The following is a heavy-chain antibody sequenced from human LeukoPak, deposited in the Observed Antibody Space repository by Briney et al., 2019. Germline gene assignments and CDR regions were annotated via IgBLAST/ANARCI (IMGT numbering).Heavy chain of an antibody. CDR1: GGSFSGYY. D-gene: IGHD3-9*01. Sequence: SETLSLTCAVYGGSFSGYYWSWIRQPPGKGLEWIGEINHSGSTNYNPSLKSRVTISVDTSKNQFSLKLSSVTAADTAVYYCARSLYDINDYWGRGTLVTVSS. J-gene: IGHJ4*02. CDR2: INHSGST. CDR3: ARSLYDINDY. V-gene: IGHV4-34*01.